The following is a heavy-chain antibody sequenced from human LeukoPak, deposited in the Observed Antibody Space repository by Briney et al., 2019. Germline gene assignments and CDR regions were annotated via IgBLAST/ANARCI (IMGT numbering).Heavy chain of an antibody. V-gene: IGHV3-23*01. CDR3: ARDSRDHYYYGMDV. Sequence: PGGSLRLSCAASGFTFSSYAMSWVRQAPGKGLEWVSGISGSDGTTYYADSVKGRFTISRDNSKNSLYLQMNSLRAEDTAAYYCARDSRDHYYYGMDVWGQGTTVTVSS. CDR1: GFTFSSYA. J-gene: IGHJ6*02. CDR2: ISGSDGTT.